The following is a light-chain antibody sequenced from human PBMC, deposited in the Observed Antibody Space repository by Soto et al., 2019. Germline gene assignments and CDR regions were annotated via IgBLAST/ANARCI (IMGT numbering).Light chain of an antibody. Sequence: DIQMPQSPSSLSASVGDTVTITCRASQSISVHLNWYQQKPGKVPKLLIYAASNLQSGVPSSFSGSGSETDFALTISSLQPEDFATYYCQQSYIPPYTFGQGTKLQSK. CDR3: QQSYIPPYT. V-gene: IGKV1-39*01. CDR2: AAS. J-gene: IGKJ2*01. CDR1: QSISVH.